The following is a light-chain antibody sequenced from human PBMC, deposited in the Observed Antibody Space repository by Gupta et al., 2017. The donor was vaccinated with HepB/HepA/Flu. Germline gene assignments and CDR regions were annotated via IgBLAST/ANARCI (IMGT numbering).Light chain of an antibody. CDR3: SSYSSSSTWL. J-gene: IGLJ3*02. Sequence: QSSLTQPPSVSGSPGQSVTISCTGTSSDIGSFNRVSWYQQPPGTAPKLIIYEVSSRPSVVPDRFSGSKSAHTASLTISGLQAEDEADYYCSSYSSSSTWLFGGGTKLTVL. CDR2: EVS. V-gene: IGLV2-18*02. CDR1: SSDIGSFNR.